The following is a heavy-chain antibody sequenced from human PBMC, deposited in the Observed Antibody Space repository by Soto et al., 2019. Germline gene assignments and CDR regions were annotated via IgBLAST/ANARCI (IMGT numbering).Heavy chain of an antibody. D-gene: IGHD3-10*01. CDR3: ARGTMAAYYYYGMDV. CDR2: IIPIFGTA. V-gene: IGHV1-69*06. J-gene: IGHJ6*02. Sequence: SVKVSCKASGGTFSSYAISWVRQAPGQGLEWMGGIIPIFGTANYAQKFQGRVTITADKSTSTAYVELSSLRSEDTAVYYCARGTMAAYYYYGMDVWGQGTTVTVSS. CDR1: GGTFSSYA.